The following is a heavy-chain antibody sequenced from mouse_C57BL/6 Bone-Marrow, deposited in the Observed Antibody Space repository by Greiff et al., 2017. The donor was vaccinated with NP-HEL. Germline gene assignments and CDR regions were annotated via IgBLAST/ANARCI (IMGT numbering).Heavy chain of an antibody. Sequence: VQLQQSGAELARPGASVKLSCKASGYTFTSYGISWVKQRTGQGLEWIGEIYPRSGNTYYTEKFKGKATLTADKSSSTAYMELRSLTSEDSAVYFCAPITTVVAGDYWGQGTTLTVSS. J-gene: IGHJ2*01. V-gene: IGHV1-81*01. D-gene: IGHD1-1*01. CDR3: APITTVVAGDY. CDR1: GYTFTSYG. CDR2: IYPRSGNT.